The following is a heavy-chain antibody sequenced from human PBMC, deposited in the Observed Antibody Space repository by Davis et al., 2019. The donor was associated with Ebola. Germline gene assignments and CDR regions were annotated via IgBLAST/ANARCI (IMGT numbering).Heavy chain of an antibody. V-gene: IGHV4-61*05. J-gene: IGHJ5*02. CDR3: ARTSYCSTTSCYNNWFDP. CDR1: GGSISISSYY. CDR2: IYYSGST. Sequence: MPSETLSLTCTVSGGSISISSYYWSWIRQPPGKGLEWIGHIYYSGSTNYNPSLKSRVTISLDTSKNQFSLKLSSVTAADTAVYYCARTSYCSTTSCYNNWFDPWGQGTLVTVSS. D-gene: IGHD2-2*02.